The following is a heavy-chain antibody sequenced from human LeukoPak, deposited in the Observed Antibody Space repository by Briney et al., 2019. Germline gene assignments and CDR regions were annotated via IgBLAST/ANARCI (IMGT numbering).Heavy chain of an antibody. V-gene: IGHV3-74*01. D-gene: IGHD3-16*01. CDR2: INSDGSST. CDR1: GFTFSSYW. J-gene: IGHJ4*02. CDR3: AFDMITFGGVDY. Sequence: GGSLRLSCAASGFTFSSYWMHWVRQAPGKGLVWVSRINSDGSSTSYADSVKGRFTISGDNAKNTLYLQMNSLRAEDTAVYYCAFDMITFGGVDYWGQGTLVTVSS.